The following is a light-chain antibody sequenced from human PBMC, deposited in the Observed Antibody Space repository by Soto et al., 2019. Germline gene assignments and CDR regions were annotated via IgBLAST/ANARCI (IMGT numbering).Light chain of an antibody. V-gene: IGKV3-20*01. CDR3: QHYYESPRT. J-gene: IGKJ2*01. CDR2: GVF. CDR1: QSVNNDY. Sequence: ETVLTQSPCTVSPSPGERATLSCRTSQSVNNDYLAWYQQKPGQTPRLLIYGVFNRATGIPGRFSGSGSGTEFTLTISGLEPEDSADYYCQHYYESPRTFGQGTKLEIK.